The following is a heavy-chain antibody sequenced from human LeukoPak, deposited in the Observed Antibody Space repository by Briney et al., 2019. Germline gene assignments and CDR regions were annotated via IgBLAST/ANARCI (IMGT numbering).Heavy chain of an antibody. CDR2: IYYSGST. CDR3: ARSIRRGIAVAGSFDY. CDR1: GGSISSYY. Sequence: SETLSLTCTVSGGSISSYYWSWIRQPPGKGLEWIGYIYYSGSTNYNPSLKSRVTISVDTSKNQFSLKLSSVTAADTAVYYCARSIRRGIAVAGSFDYWGQGTLVTVSS. V-gene: IGHV4-59*12. J-gene: IGHJ4*02. D-gene: IGHD6-19*01.